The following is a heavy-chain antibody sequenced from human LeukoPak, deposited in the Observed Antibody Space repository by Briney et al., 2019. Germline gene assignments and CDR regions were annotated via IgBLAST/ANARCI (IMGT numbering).Heavy chain of an antibody. J-gene: IGHJ4*02. V-gene: IGHV3-23*01. CDR3: AKEQRIRHCSEGVCMEGYYFDY. Sequence: GGSLRLSCTGSGFNFNMFAMSWVRQAPGQGLEWVSGLSRGSGTTNYADSVKGRFTISRDKSKNMVFLQMNSLRPEDTAVYYCAKEQRIRHCSEGVCMEGYYFDYWGQGSLVTVSS. CDR2: LSRGSGTT. D-gene: IGHD2-8*01. CDR1: GFNFNMFA.